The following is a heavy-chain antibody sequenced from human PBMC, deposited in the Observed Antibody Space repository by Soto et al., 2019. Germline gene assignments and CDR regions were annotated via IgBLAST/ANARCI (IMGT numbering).Heavy chain of an antibody. D-gene: IGHD3-22*01. CDR3: ARGYHYYDSSGYDKWDAFDI. CDR1: GFTFSSYS. Sequence: EVQLVESGGGLVKPGGSLRLSCAASGFTFSSYSMNWVRQAPGKGLEWVSSISSSSSYRDYADSVKGRFTISRDNAKNSPYLQTNSLRAEDTSLYYCARGYHYYDSSGYDKWDAFDIWGQGTMVTVSS. CDR2: ISSSSSYR. J-gene: IGHJ3*02. V-gene: IGHV3-21*01.